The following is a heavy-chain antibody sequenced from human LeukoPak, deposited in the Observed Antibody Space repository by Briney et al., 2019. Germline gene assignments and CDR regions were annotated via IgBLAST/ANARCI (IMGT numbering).Heavy chain of an antibody. CDR3: ARDFRQLLPFDY. CDR1: GFTFSDYF. Sequence: TGGSLRLSCAASGFTFSDYFMSWIRQAPGKGLEWVSYISSSGSTIYYADSVKGRFTISRDNAKNSVYLQMSSLRAEDTAVYYCARDFRQLLPFDYWGQGTLVTVSS. D-gene: IGHD2-2*01. J-gene: IGHJ4*02. V-gene: IGHV3-11*04. CDR2: ISSSGSTI.